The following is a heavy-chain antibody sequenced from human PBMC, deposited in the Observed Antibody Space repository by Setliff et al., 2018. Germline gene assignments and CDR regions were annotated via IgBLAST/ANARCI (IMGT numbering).Heavy chain of an antibody. CDR3: ATPGRRFGESIDY. Sequence: LSLTCTVSGGSISSGSYYWSWIRQPAGKGLEWIGRIYTSGSTNYNPSLKSRVTISVDTTKNQFSLKLTSVTAADTAVYYCATPGRRFGESIDYWGQGTLVTVSS. D-gene: IGHD3-10*01. J-gene: IGHJ4*02. V-gene: IGHV4-61*02. CDR2: IYTSGST. CDR1: GGSISSGSYY.